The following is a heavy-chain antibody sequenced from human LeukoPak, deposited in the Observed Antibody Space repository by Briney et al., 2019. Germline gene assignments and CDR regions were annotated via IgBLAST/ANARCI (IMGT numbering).Heavy chain of an antibody. Sequence: PGGSLRLSCSASGFIFSSYAMHWVRQAPGKGLEYVSAFGTNGGRTYYADSVKGRFTVSRDNSKNTLYLQMSRLRGEDTAVYYCVRSNSPSYYYGVDVWGLGTTVIVSS. CDR3: VRSNSPSYYYGVDV. CDR1: GFIFSSYA. V-gene: IGHV3-64D*09. J-gene: IGHJ6*02. D-gene: IGHD2/OR15-2a*01. CDR2: FGTNGGRT.